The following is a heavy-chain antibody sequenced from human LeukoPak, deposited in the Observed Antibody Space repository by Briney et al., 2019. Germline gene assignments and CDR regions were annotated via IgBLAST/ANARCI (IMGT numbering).Heavy chain of an antibody. D-gene: IGHD3-3*01. Sequence: GGSLRLSCAASGFTFSSYSMNWVRQAPGKGLKWVSSISSSSSYIYYADSVKGRFTISRDNAKNSLYLQMNSLRAEDTAVYYCARDSLSSGFYSDYWGQGTLVTVSS. V-gene: IGHV3-21*01. CDR1: GFTFSSYS. CDR2: ISSSSSYI. CDR3: ARDSLSSGFYSDY. J-gene: IGHJ4*02.